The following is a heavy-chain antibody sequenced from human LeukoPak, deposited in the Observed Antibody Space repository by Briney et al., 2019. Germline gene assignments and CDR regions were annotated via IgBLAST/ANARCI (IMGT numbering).Heavy chain of an antibody. D-gene: IGHD3-9*01. CDR3: ATYLYDILTGYDPTHDY. CDR1: GGSISSSSYY. V-gene: IGHV4-39*01. Sequence: PSETLSLTCTVSGGSISSSSYYWGWIRQPPGKGLEWIGSIYYSGSTYYNPSLKSRVTISVDTSKNQFSLKLSSVTAADTAVYYCATYLYDILTGYDPTHDYWGQGTLVTVSS. J-gene: IGHJ4*02. CDR2: IYYSGST.